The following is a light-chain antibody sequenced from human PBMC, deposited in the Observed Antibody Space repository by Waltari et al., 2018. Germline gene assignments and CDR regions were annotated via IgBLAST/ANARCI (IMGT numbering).Light chain of an antibody. V-gene: IGLV1-44*01. Sequence: QSVLTQPPSASGTPGQRVTISCSGSSSNIGSNTVNWYQQLPGTAPKLLIYSNNQRPSGVPDRFAGSKSGTSASLAISGLQSGDEADYYCAAWDDSLNGPWVFGGGTKLTVL. CDR1: SSNIGSNT. CDR3: AAWDDSLNGPWV. J-gene: IGLJ3*02. CDR2: SNN.